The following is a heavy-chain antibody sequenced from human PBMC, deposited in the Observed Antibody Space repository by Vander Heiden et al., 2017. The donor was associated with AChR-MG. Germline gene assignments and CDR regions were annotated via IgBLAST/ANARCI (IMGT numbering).Heavy chain of an antibody. CDR2: INHSGST. V-gene: IGHV4-34*01. Sequence: QVQLQQWGAGLLKPSETLSLTCAVYGGSFSGYYWSWIRQPPGKGLEWIGEINHSGSTNYNPSLKSRVTISVDTSKNQFSLKLSSVTAADTAVYYCAREGWYGAFDIWGQGTMVTVSS. CDR1: GGSFSGYY. J-gene: IGHJ3*02. D-gene: IGHD6-19*01. CDR3: AREGWYGAFDI.